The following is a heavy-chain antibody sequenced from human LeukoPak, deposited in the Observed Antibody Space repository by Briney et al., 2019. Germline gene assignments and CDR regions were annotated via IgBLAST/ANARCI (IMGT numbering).Heavy chain of an antibody. D-gene: IGHD3-10*01. CDR2: IYTSGST. J-gene: IGHJ4*02. CDR1: GDSIGSYY. CDR3: ASEYYGSGSYFFDY. V-gene: IGHV4-4*07. Sequence: SETLSLTCSVSGDSIGSYYWSWVRQPAGKGLEWIGRIYTSGSTNYNPSLKSRVTMSVDTSKNQFSLKLSSVTAADTAVYYCASEYYGSGSYFFDYWGQGTLVTVSS.